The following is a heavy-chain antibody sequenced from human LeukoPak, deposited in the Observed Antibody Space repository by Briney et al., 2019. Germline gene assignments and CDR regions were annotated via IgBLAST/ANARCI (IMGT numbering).Heavy chain of an antibody. V-gene: IGHV4-39*01. CDR1: GGSISSSSYY. CDR2: IYYSGST. CDR3: AESNGYSYGYFDY. J-gene: IGHJ4*02. Sequence: SETLSLTCTVSGGSISSSSYYWGWIRQPPGKGLEWLGSIYYSGSTYYNPSLKSRVTISVDTSKNQFSLKLSSVTAADTAVYYCAESNGYSYGYFDYWGQGTLVTVSS. D-gene: IGHD5-18*01.